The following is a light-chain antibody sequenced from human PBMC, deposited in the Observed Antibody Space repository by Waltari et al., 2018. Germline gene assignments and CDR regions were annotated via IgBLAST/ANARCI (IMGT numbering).Light chain of an antibody. CDR2: AAS. V-gene: IGKV3-11*01. J-gene: IGKJ3*01. Sequence: EILFTQSPATLSSSPGERATLSCGASQSVSNYLAWYQQKPGQAPRLLISAASNRATGIPARFSGSGSGTDFTLTISSLEPEDVAVYYGQHRRNWQGTFGPGTKVDI. CDR1: QSVSNY. CDR3: QHRRNWQGT.